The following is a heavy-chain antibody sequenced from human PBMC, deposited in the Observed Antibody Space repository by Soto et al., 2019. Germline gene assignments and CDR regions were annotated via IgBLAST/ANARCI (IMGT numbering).Heavy chain of an antibody. CDR1: GGTFSSYT. CDR3: ARGYYGSGSAYYYYGIDV. D-gene: IGHD3-10*01. J-gene: IGHJ6*02. Sequence: QVQLVQSGAEVKKPGSSVKVSCKASGGTFSSYTISWVRQAPGQGLEWMGRIIPILGIANYAQKFQGRVTITADKSTSTAYMELSSLRSEDTAVYYCARGYYGSGSAYYYYGIDVWGQGTTVTVSS. V-gene: IGHV1-69*02. CDR2: IIPILGIA.